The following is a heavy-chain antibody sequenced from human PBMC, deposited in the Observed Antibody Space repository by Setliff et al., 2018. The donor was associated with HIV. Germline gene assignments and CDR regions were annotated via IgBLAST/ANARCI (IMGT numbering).Heavy chain of an antibody. CDR1: GYTFTSYG. CDR2: IIPFFRTT. J-gene: IGHJ6*03. Sequence: SVKVSCKASGYTFTSYGISWVRQAPGQGLEWMGGIIPFFRTTNYAQKFQGRVTVTADISTSTAYMELRSLRSDDTAVYYCARLLRGYYYYMDVWGKGTTVTVPS. V-gene: IGHV1-69*06. CDR3: ARLLRGYYYYMDV.